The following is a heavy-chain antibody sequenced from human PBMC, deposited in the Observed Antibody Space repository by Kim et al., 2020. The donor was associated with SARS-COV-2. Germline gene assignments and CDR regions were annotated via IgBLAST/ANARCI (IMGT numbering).Heavy chain of an antibody. CDR3: ARDATRSSWIDF. Sequence: GGSLRLSCATAGFNFSNFWMSWVRQAPGKGLEWVAGMKEDGTEIHYVGSVRGRFTISRDNAKDLLYLQMDSLRAEDTAVYFCARDATRSSWIDFWVQGSL. D-gene: IGHD6-13*01. V-gene: IGHV3-7*05. J-gene: IGHJ4*02. CDR2: MKEDGTEI. CDR1: GFNFSNFW.